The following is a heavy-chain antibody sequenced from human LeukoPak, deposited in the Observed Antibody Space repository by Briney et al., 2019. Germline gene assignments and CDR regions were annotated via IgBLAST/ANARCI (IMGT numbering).Heavy chain of an antibody. D-gene: IGHD6-13*01. CDR1: GYTFTGYY. Sequence: ASVKVSCKASGYTFTGYYMHWVRQAPGQGLEWMGWINPNSGGTNYAQKFQGRVTMTRDTSISTAYMELSRLRSADTAVYYCASTTYSSSWYIYWGQGTLVTVSS. V-gene: IGHV1-2*02. J-gene: IGHJ4*02. CDR2: INPNSGGT. CDR3: ASTTYSSSWYIY.